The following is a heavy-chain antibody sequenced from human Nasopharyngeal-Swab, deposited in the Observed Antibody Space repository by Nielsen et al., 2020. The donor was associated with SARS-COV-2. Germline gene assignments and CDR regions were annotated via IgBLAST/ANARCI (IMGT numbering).Heavy chain of an antibody. Sequence: GESLKISCAASGFTFSSYAMSWVRQAPGKGLEWVSAISGSGGSIYYADSVKGRFTISRGNSKNTLYLQMNSLRAEDTAVYYCASTGIVGATTLDFDYWGQGTLVTVSS. V-gene: IGHV3-23*01. CDR1: GFTFSSYA. J-gene: IGHJ4*02. CDR3: ASTGIVGATTLDFDY. CDR2: ISGSGGSI. D-gene: IGHD1-26*01.